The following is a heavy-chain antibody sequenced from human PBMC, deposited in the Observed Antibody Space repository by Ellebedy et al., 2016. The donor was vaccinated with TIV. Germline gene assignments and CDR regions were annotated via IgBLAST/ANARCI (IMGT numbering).Heavy chain of an antibody. CDR2: IYTSGST. V-gene: IGHV4-4*07. CDR3: ARGYSGSYYFYYYYYMDV. D-gene: IGHD1-26*01. Sequence: SETLSLTXTVSGGSISSYYWSWIRQPAGKGLEWIGRIYTSGSTNYNPSLKSRVTMSVDTSKNQFSLKLSSVTAADTAVYYCARGYSGSYYFYYYYYMDVWGKGTTVTVSS. CDR1: GGSISSYY. J-gene: IGHJ6*03.